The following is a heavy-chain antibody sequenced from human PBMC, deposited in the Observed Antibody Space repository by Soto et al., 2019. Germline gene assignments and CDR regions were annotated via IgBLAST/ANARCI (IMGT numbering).Heavy chain of an antibody. CDR3: ARGLERRSTAYFDF. Sequence: ASVKVSCKASGYTFPDYGITWVRQAPGQGLEWMGWISAYTGNTNYAQKVQGRFTMSTDTSTSTAYLELRSLRSDDTAVYYCARGLERRSTAYFDFWGQGTLVTVSS. J-gene: IGHJ4*02. V-gene: IGHV1-18*01. D-gene: IGHD1-1*01. CDR2: ISAYTGNT. CDR1: GYTFPDYG.